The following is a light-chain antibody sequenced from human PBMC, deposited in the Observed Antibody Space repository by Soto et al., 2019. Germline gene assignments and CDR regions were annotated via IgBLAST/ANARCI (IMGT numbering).Light chain of an antibody. V-gene: IGLV1-44*01. CDR2: DNT. CDR3: ATWDDSLNTPV. Sequence: QSVLIQPPSASETPGQGVTISCSGSDSNIGSNTVSWYRQLPGTAPKLLISDNTQRPSGVPDRISVSKSGTSASLAISGLQSEDEADYYCATWDDSLNTPVFGGGTQLTVL. J-gene: IGLJ3*02. CDR1: DSNIGSNT.